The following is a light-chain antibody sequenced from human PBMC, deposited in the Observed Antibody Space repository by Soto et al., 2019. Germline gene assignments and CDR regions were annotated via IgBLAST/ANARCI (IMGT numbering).Light chain of an antibody. CDR3: CSYAGGQSL. J-gene: IGLJ7*01. V-gene: IGLV2-11*01. CDR2: DVT. CDR1: SSDVGGYNS. Sequence: QSVLAQPHSVSGSPGQSVTLSCTGTSSDVGGYNSVSWYQHHPGKVPKLMMSDVTNRPSGVPNRFSGSKSGNTAFLTISGLQAEDEADYYCCSYAGGQSLFGGGTQLTVL.